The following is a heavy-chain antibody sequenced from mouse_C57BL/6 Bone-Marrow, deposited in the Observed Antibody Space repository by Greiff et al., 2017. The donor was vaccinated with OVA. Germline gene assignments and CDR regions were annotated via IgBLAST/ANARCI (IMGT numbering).Heavy chain of an antibody. CDR1: GYTFTSYW. CDR3: AREGDYGYDSVDY. Sequence: VQLQESGAELVKPGASVKLSCKASGYTFTSYWMQWVKQRPGQGLEWIGEIDPSDSYTNYNQKFKGKATLTVDTSSSTAYMQLSSLTSEDSAVYYCAREGDYGYDSVDYWGQGTTLTVSS. V-gene: IGHV1-50*01. J-gene: IGHJ2*01. D-gene: IGHD2-2*01. CDR2: IDPSDSYT.